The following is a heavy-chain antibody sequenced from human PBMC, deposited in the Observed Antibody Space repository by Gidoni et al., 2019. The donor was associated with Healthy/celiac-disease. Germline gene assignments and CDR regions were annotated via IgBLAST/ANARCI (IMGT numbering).Heavy chain of an antibody. CDR3: ARDPRGTMIERWERDY. J-gene: IGHJ4*02. CDR2: SSSSSSTI. D-gene: IGHD3-22*01. V-gene: IGHV3-48*01. CDR1: GFTFSSYS. Sequence: EVQLVESGGGLVQPGGSLRLSCAASGFTFSSYSMNWVRQAPGKGLEWVSYSSSSSSTIYYADSVKGRFTISRDNAKNSLYLQMNSLRAEDTAVYYCARDPRGTMIERWERDYWGQGTLVTVSS.